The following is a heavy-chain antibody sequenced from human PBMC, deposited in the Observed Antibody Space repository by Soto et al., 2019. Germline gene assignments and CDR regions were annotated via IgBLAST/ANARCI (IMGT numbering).Heavy chain of an antibody. CDR2: ISPYNDDT. CDR1: GYGFSSYR. CDR3: ARGGYYDSSGARNYHYYGMDV. J-gene: IGHJ6*02. D-gene: IGHD3-22*01. Sequence: QAQLVQSGAEVKKPGASVKVSCKASGYGFSSYRITWVRHAPGQGLEWLAWISPYNDDTKYAQRLQGRVTMTTDTSTRTAYMDIRGLRSDNTAIYYCARGGYYDSSGARNYHYYGMDVWGQGTTVTVSS. V-gene: IGHV1-18*01.